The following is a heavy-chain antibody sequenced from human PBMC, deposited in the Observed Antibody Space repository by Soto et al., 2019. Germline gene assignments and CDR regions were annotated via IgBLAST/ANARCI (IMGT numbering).Heavy chain of an antibody. V-gene: IGHV3-23*01. Sequence: GGSLRLSCAASGFTFSSYAMSWVRQAPGKGLEWVSAISGSGGSTYYADSVKGRFTISRDNSKNTLYLQMNSLRAEDTAVYYCAKDRGTAMATLTGYFDYWGQGTLVTVSS. J-gene: IGHJ4*02. CDR2: ISGSGGST. D-gene: IGHD5-18*01. CDR1: GFTFSSYA. CDR3: AKDRGTAMATLTGYFDY.